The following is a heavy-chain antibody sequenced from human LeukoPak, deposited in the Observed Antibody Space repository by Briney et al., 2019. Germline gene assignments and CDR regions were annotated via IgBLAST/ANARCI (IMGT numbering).Heavy chain of an antibody. Sequence: ASVKVSCKASGYTFTGYYIHWVRQAPGQGLEWMGWINTNSGGTNYAQKFQGRVTITRDTSISTAYMELSRLRSDDTAVYYCARDWPNYNKGVLTDYWGQGTLVTVSS. CDR3: ARDWPNYNKGVLTDY. V-gene: IGHV1-2*02. CDR2: INTNSGGT. CDR1: GYTFTGYY. D-gene: IGHD4-11*01. J-gene: IGHJ4*02.